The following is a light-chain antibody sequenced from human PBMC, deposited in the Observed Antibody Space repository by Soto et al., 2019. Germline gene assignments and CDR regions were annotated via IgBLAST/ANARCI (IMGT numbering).Light chain of an antibody. J-gene: IGKJ5*01. CDR3: QQYHRASIT. V-gene: IGKV1-5*01. CDR2: DAS. Sequence: DIQMTQSPSTLSSSVGDTVTVTCRASQSVSGWLAWYQQRPGKAPKLLIYDASTLERGVPSRFSGTGSGTEFTLTISSLQPDDFATYYCQQYHRASITFGQGTRLEIK. CDR1: QSVSGW.